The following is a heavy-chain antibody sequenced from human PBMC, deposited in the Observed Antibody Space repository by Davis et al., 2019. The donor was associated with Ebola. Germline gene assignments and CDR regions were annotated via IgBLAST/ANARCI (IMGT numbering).Heavy chain of an antibody. V-gene: IGHV3-33*01. CDR1: GFTFSSYG. D-gene: IGHD1-26*01. CDR3: ARDASIVGADYFDY. Sequence: GESLKISCAASGFTFSSYGMHWVRQAPGKGLEWVAVIWYDGSNKYYADSAKGRFTISRDNSKNTLYLQMNSLRAEDTAVYYCARDASIVGADYFDYWGQGTLVTVSS. CDR2: IWYDGSNK. J-gene: IGHJ4*02.